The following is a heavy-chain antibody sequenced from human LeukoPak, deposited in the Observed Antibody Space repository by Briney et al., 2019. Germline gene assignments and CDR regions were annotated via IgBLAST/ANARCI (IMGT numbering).Heavy chain of an antibody. CDR2: ISSSGSTI. V-gene: IGHV3-11*04. Sequence: GGSLRLSCAASGFTFSDYYMSWIRQAPGKGLEWVSYISSSGSTIYYADSVKGRFTISRDNAKNSLYLQMNSLRAEDTAVYYCARATLTHYYDSSGYWGRRSGEDAFGIWGQGTMVTVSS. D-gene: IGHD3-22*01. J-gene: IGHJ3*02. CDR1: GFTFSDYY. CDR3: ARATLTHYYDSSGYWGRRSGEDAFGI.